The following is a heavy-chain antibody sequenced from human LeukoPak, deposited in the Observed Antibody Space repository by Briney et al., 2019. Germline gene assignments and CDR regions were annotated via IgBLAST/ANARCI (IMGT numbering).Heavy chain of an antibody. V-gene: IGHV4-39*07. CDR3: ARGRGSGSYYTQYAFDI. CDR1: GGSISSSSYY. D-gene: IGHD3-10*01. Sequence: SETLSLTCTVSGGSISSSSYYWGWIRQPPGKGLEWIGSIYYSGSTYYNPSLKSRVTISVDTSKNQFSLKLSSVTAADTAVYYCARGRGSGSYYTQYAFDIWGQGTMVTVPS. CDR2: IYYSGST. J-gene: IGHJ3*02.